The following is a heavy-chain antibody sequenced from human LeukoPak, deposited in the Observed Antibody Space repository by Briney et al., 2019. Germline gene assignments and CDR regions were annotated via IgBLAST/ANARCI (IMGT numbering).Heavy chain of an antibody. CDR2: ISSSSSTI. D-gene: IGHD6-19*01. J-gene: IGHJ4*02. CDR3: ARDKSPVAGDY. Sequence: GGSLRLSCAASGFPFSSYSKNWVRQAPGKGLEWVSYISSSSSTIYYADSVKGRFTISRDNAKNSLYLQMNSLRAEDTAVYYCARDKSPVAGDYWGQGTLVTVSS. V-gene: IGHV3-48*04. CDR1: GFPFSSYS.